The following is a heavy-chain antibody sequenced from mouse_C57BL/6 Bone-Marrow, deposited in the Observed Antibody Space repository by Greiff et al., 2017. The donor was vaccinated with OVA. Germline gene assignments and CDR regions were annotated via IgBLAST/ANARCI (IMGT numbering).Heavy chain of an antibody. Sequence: QVQLQQSGAELARPGASVKLSCKASGYTFTSYGISWVKQRTGQGLEWIGEIYPRSGNTYYNEKFKGKATLTADKSSSTAYMELRSLTSEDSAVYFCARNPFLAGYLDDWGTGTTVTVSS. CDR1: GYTFTSYG. CDR3: ARNPFLAGYLDD. V-gene: IGHV1-81*01. CDR2: IYPRSGNT. J-gene: IGHJ1*03.